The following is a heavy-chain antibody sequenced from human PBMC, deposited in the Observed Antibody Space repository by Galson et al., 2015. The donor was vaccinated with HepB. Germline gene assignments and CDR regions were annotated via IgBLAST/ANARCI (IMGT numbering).Heavy chain of an antibody. CDR3: SCWHITMTSVLTA. CDR1: GFSFSGSA. V-gene: IGHV3-73*01. J-gene: IGHJ4*02. D-gene: IGHD4/OR15-4a*01. CDR2: IRSKAKSYET. Sequence: SLRLSCAAPGFSFSGSAMHWVRQASGKGLEWVGLIRSKAKSYETVYAASVKGRFTISRDDSKNTAYLQMNNLKSEDTAVYHCSCWHITMTSVLTAWGQGTLVTVSS.